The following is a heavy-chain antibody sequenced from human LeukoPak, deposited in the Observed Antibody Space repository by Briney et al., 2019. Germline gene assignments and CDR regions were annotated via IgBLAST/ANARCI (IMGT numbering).Heavy chain of an antibody. Sequence: GGSLRLSCAASGFTFSSYSMNWVRQAPGKGLEWVSSITSSSSYVYYADSVKGRFTISRDNAKNSLYLQMNSLRAEDTAVYYCARYGSGSYPYWGQGTLVTVSS. CDR2: ITSSSSYV. CDR1: GFTFSSYS. D-gene: IGHD3-10*01. J-gene: IGHJ4*02. V-gene: IGHV3-21*01. CDR3: ARYGSGSYPY.